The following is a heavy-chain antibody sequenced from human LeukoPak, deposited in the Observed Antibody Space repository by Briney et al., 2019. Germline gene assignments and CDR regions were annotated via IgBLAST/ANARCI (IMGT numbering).Heavy chain of an antibody. CDR2: IYISGST. CDR1: GGSISSSSYS. Sequence: SETLSLTCTVSGGSISSSSYSWSWIRQPAGKGLEWIGRIYISGSTNYNPSLKSRVTISEDTSKNQFSLKLSSVTAADTAVYYCARAFRGIFGVFEAFDIWGQGTMVTVSS. CDR3: ARAFRGIFGVFEAFDI. V-gene: IGHV4-61*02. J-gene: IGHJ3*02. D-gene: IGHD3-3*01.